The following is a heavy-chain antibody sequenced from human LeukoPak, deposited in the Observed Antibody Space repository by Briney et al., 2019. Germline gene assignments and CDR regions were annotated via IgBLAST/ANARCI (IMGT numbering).Heavy chain of an antibody. CDR2: INHSGST. J-gene: IGHJ4*02. Sequence: PSETLSLTCAVYGGSFSGYYWSWIRQPPGKGLEWIGEINHSGSTNYNPSLKSRVTISVGTSKNQFSLKLSSVTAADTAVYYCARDTGYGSGSKDIDYWGQGTLVTVSS. V-gene: IGHV4-34*01. CDR1: GGSFSGYY. CDR3: ARDTGYGSGSKDIDY. D-gene: IGHD3-10*01.